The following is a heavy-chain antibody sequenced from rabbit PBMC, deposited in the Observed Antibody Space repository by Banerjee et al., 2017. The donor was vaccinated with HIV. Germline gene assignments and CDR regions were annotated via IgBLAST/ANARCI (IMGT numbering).Heavy chain of an antibody. Sequence: QEQLVESRGGLVQPEGSLTLTCTASGIDFSSYYCMCWVRQAPGKGLEWIACIVTSSGNTYYANWARGRFTISKTSSTTVTLQMTSLTAADTATYFCARSTANYYIDFNLWGPGTLVTVS. CDR3: ARSTANYYIDFNL. D-gene: IGHD1-1*01. V-gene: IGHV1S45*01. J-gene: IGHJ4*01. CDR1: GIDFSSYYC. CDR2: IVTSSGNT.